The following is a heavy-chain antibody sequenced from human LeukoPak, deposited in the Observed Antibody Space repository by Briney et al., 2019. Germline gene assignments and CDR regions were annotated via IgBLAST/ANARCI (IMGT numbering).Heavy chain of an antibody. Sequence: SETLSLTCTVSGGSISSGSYYWSWIRQPAGKGLEWIGSICTSGSTNYNPSLKSRVTISVDTSKNQFSLKLSSVTAADTAVYYCARDSLIVVVPAAIKNWFDPWGQGTLVTVSS. CDR3: ARDSLIVVVPAAIKNWFDP. D-gene: IGHD2-2*01. CDR2: ICTSGST. CDR1: GGSISSGSYY. J-gene: IGHJ5*02. V-gene: IGHV4-61*02.